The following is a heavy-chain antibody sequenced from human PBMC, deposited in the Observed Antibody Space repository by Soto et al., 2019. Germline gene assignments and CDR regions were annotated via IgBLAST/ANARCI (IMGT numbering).Heavy chain of an antibody. CDR3: ARGEYFQH. V-gene: IGHV3-30-3*01. CDR1: GFTFSSYA. CDR2: ISYDGSNK. Sequence: QVQLVESGGGVVQPGRSLRLSCAASGFTFSSYAMHWVRQAPGKGLEWVAVISYDGSNKYYADSVKGRFTISRDNSKNTLYLQMNSLRAEDTAVYYCARGEYFQHWGQGTLVTVSS. J-gene: IGHJ1*01.